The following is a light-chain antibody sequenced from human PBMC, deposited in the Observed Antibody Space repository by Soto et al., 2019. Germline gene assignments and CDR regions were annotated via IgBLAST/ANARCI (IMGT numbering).Light chain of an antibody. Sequence: ELVLTQSPVALSLSSGERATLSCRASQSVSSTLLTWYQQKPGQAPRLLIYGVSSRPTGIPDRFSGSGSGTDFTLTISRVEPEDFAVYFCQHYGDSSWTFGQGSRVEIK. CDR1: QSVSSTL. CDR2: GVS. V-gene: IGKV3-20*01. CDR3: QHYGDSSWT. J-gene: IGKJ1*01.